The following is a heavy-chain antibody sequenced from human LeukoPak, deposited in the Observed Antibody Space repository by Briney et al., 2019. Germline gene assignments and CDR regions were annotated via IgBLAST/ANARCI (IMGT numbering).Heavy chain of an antibody. CDR1: GFTLSNYW. D-gene: IGHD2-15*01. CDR2: VKGDGSIT. V-gene: IGHV3-74*01. Sequence: GGSLRLSCAASGFTLSNYWMHWVRQAPGMGLVWVSRVKGDGSITAYADSVKGRFTISRDIAKNTVYLQMNSLRVDDTAVYYCGRTSGGPEYWGQGTLVTVSS. CDR3: GRTSGGPEY. J-gene: IGHJ4*02.